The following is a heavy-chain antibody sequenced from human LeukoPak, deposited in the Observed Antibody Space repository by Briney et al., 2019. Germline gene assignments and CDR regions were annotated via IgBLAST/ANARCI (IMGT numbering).Heavy chain of an antibody. J-gene: IGHJ5*02. CDR1: GGTFSSYA. D-gene: IGHD4-17*01. CDR3: AAPLGDYTYNWFDP. Sequence: AASVKVSCKASGGTFSSYAISWVRQAPGQGLEWMGGIIPIFGTANYAQKFQGRVTITADESTSTAYMELSSLRSEDTAVYYCAAPLGDYTYNWFDPWGQGTLVTVSS. CDR2: IIPIFGTA. V-gene: IGHV1-69*13.